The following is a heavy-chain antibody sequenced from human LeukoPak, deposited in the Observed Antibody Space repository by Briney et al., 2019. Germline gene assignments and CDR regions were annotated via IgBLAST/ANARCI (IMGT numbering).Heavy chain of an antibody. D-gene: IGHD4-17*01. CDR1: GYTFTSYG. V-gene: IGHV1-18*01. CDR3: ARGSPVTTPSEFDP. CDR2: ISAYNGNT. Sequence: ASVKVSCKASGYTFTSYGISWVRQAPGQGLEWMGWISAYNGNTNYAQKLQGRVTMTTDTSTSTAYMELRSVRSDDTAVYYCARGSPVTTPSEFDPWGQGTLVTVSS. J-gene: IGHJ5*02.